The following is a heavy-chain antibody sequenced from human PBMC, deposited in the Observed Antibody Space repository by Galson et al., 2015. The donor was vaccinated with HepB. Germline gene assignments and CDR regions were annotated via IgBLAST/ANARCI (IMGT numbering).Heavy chain of an antibody. CDR3: TTDRRVDCSSTSCYVKAANY. CDR1: GFTFSNAW. Sequence: SLRLSCAASGFTFSNAWMNWVRQAPGKGLEWVGRIKSKTDGGTTDYAAPVKGRFTISRDDSKSTLYLQMNSLKTEDTAVYYCTTDRRVDCSSTSCYVKAANYWGQGTLVTVSS. V-gene: IGHV3-15*07. J-gene: IGHJ4*02. D-gene: IGHD2-2*01. CDR2: IKSKTDGGTT.